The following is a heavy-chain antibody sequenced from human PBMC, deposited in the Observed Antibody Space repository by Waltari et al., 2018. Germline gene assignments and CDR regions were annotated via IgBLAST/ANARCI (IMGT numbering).Heavy chain of an antibody. J-gene: IGHJ4*02. V-gene: IGHV1-3*01. D-gene: IGHD2-2*01. CDR3: ARDHHDIVVVPAAISFDY. Sequence: QVQLVQSGAEVKKPGASVKVSCKASGYPFTSYAMHWVRQAPGQRLEWMGWINAGNGNTKYSQKFQGRVTITRDTSASTAYMELSSLRSEDTAVYYCARDHHDIVVVPAAISFDYWGQGTLVTVSS. CDR1: GYPFTSYA. CDR2: INAGNGNT.